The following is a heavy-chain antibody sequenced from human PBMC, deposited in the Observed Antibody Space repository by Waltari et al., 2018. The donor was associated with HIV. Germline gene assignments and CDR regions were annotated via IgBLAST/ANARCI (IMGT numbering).Heavy chain of an antibody. CDR2: IDEYGGIT. CDR1: GFTFSTYW. V-gene: IGHV3-74*01. CDR3: ARDLSGYSDY. D-gene: IGHD3-3*01. Sequence: EVLLVESGGGLVQPGGSLRLSCAASGFTFSTYWMHWGRQAPGKGLVWVSRIDEYGGITNYADSVEGRFTISRDNAKNTLYLQMNNLRAEDTATYYCARDLSGYSDYWGQGTLVTVSS. J-gene: IGHJ4*02.